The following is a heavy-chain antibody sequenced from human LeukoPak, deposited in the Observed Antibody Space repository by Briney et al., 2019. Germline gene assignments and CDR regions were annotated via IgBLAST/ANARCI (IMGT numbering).Heavy chain of an antibody. CDR2: VSGSGGST. D-gene: IGHD6-6*01. Sequence: PGGSLRLSCAASGFTFSNYGMTWVRQAREKGLEWVSPVSGSGGSTHYADSVKGRFTISRDNSKNTLYLQMNSLRAEDTAVYYCAKGAPYSSSLSNYFDPWGQGTLVTVSS. J-gene: IGHJ5*02. V-gene: IGHV3-23*01. CDR3: AKGAPYSSSLSNYFDP. CDR1: GFTFSNYG.